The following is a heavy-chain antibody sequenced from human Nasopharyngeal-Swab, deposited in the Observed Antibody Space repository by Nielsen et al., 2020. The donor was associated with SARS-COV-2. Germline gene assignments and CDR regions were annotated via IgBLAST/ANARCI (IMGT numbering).Heavy chain of an antibody. CDR3: AKSKGYTSSWNDY. J-gene: IGHJ4*02. Sequence: VRQAPGKGLEWVSVISGSGGSTYYADSVKGRFTTSRDNSKTTVHLQMDRLRVEDTAVYSCAKSKGYTSSWNDYWGQGTLVTVSS. D-gene: IGHD6-13*01. V-gene: IGHV3-23*01. CDR2: ISGSGGST.